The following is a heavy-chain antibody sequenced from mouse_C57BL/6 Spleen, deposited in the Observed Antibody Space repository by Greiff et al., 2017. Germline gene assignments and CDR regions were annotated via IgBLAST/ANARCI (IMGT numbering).Heavy chain of an antibody. CDR3: TSSYYFDF. CDR1: GFTFSNYW. Sequence: EVKLQESGGGLVQPGGSMKLSCVASGFTFSNYWMNWVRQSPEKGLEWVAQIRLKSDNYATHYAESVKGRFTISRDDSKSSVYLQMNYLRAEDTGIYYCTSSYYFDFWGQGTTLTVSS. D-gene: IGHD4-1*01. V-gene: IGHV6-3*01. CDR2: IRLKSDNYAT. J-gene: IGHJ2*01.